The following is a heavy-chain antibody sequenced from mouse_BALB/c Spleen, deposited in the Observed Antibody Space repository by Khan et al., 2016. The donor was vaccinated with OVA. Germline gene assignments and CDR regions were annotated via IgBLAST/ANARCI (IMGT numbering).Heavy chain of an antibody. CDR3: AGGASYWYFDV. CDR2: INTYTGEP. CDR1: GYTFTNYG. V-gene: IGHV9-1*02. J-gene: IGHJ1*01. Sequence: QIQLVQSGPELKKPGETVKISCKASGYTFTNYGMNWVKQAPGKGLKWMGWINTYTGEPTYTDDFKGRFAFSLETSASTAYLQINNLKNEDMATXFCAGGASYWYFDVWGAGTTVTVSS.